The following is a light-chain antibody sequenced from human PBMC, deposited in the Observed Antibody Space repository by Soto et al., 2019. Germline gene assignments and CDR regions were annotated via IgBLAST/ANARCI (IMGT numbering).Light chain of an antibody. CDR3: SSYAGSKYVV. V-gene: IGLV2-8*01. CDR1: SSDIGGYTH. J-gene: IGLJ2*01. Sequence: QSVLTQPPSASGSPGQSVTISCTGTSSDIGGYTHVSWYQQHPGKVPKLMIYEVSKRPSGVPDRFSGSKSGNTASLTVSGLQAEDEADYYCSSYAGSKYVVFGGGTKLTVL. CDR2: EVS.